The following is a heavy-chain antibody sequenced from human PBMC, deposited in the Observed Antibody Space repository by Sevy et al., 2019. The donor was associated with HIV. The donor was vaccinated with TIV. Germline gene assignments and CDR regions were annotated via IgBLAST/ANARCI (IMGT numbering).Heavy chain of an antibody. CDR2: GSSERGYI. D-gene: IGHD3-3*01. J-gene: IGHJ6*02. V-gene: IGHV3-21*01. CDR1: GFSFSDYN. CDR3: ARDKTILEGRYGMDV. Sequence: GESLKISCAASGFSFSDYNMNWVRQAPGKGLGWVSLGSSERGYIYYADSMKGRFTIYRDNAKNSMYLQLNSLRAEDTAVYYCARDKTILEGRYGMDVWGQGTTVTVSS.